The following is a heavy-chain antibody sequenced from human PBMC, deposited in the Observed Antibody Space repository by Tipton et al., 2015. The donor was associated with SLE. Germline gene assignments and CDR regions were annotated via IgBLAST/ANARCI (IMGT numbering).Heavy chain of an antibody. Sequence: LRLSCAVSGYSISSGYYWGWIRQPPGKGLEWIGSIYHSGSTYYNPSLKSRVTISVDTSKNQFSLKLSSVTAADTAVYYCARFPEMASLDYWGQGTLVTVSS. CDR1: GYSISSGYY. J-gene: IGHJ4*02. V-gene: IGHV4-38-2*01. D-gene: IGHD5-24*01. CDR2: IYHSGST. CDR3: ARFPEMASLDY.